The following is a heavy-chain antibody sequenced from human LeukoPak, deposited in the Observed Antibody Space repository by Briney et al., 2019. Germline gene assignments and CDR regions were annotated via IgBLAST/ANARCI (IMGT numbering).Heavy chain of an antibody. CDR2: INHSGST. Sequence: SETLSLTCAVYGGSFSGYYWSWIGQPPGKGLEWIGEINHSGSTNYNPSLKSRVTISVDTSNNQFSLKLSSVTAADTAVYYCARVVVPGWFDPWGQGTLVTVSS. CDR1: GGSFSGYY. V-gene: IGHV4-34*01. D-gene: IGHD2-15*01. CDR3: ARVVVPGWFDP. J-gene: IGHJ5*02.